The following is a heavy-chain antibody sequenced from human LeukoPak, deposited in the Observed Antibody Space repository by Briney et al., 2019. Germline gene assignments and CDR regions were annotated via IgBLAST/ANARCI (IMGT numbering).Heavy chain of an antibody. Sequence: GSLRLSFAASGFTFSIYAMSWVRQAPGKGLEWVSPVSGSGGSTYYADSVKGRFTISRDNSKNTLYLQMNSLRAEDTAVYYCAKWRSWGLVPDAFDIWGQGTMVTVSS. V-gene: IGHV3-23*01. J-gene: IGHJ3*02. CDR1: GFTFSIYA. CDR3: AKWRSWGLVPDAFDI. D-gene: IGHD2-21*01. CDR2: VSGSGGST.